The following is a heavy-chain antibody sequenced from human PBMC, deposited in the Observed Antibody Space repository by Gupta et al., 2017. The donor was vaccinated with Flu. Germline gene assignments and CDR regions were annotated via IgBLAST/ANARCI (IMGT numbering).Heavy chain of an antibody. Sequence: HLVESGGGVIHPGWPLRLASAASRFTSSGYSLNCVRQDPGKGWGWVAVVSGDERTIYYTESVKCRYTISRDNSKNTGSLQMNSLGAEDTALYYCARERTYKLDLEDWGQGTLVTVSS. CDR1: RFTSSGYS. D-gene: IGHD1-7*01. V-gene: IGHV3-30*04. CDR3: ARERTYKLDLED. J-gene: IGHJ4*02. CDR2: VSGDERTI.